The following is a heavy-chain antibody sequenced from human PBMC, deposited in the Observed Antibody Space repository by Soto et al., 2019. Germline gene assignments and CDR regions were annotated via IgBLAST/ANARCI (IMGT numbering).Heavy chain of an antibody. CDR2: ISSSSSYI. V-gene: IGHV3-21*01. D-gene: IGHD5-12*01. J-gene: IGHJ6*02. CDR1: VFTFRSYS. CDR3: ARVWEDIVAQTNYYYGMDV. Sequence: WSLRPSCSVSVFTFRSYSMTWFRQAPGKGLGWVSSISSSSSYIYYADSVKGRFTISRDNAKNSLYLQMNSLRAEDTAVYYCARVWEDIVAQTNYYYGMDVWGQGTTVTVSS.